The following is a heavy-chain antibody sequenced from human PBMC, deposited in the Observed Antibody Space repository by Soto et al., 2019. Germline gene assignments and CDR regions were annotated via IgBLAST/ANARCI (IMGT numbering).Heavy chain of an antibody. Sequence: ESGPTLVNPTQTLTLTCTFSGFSLSTSGVGVGWIRQPPGKALEWLALIYWDDDKRYSPSLKSRLTITKDTSKNQVVLTMTNMDPVDTATYYCAHNWPHLGPPTVSMNNKKKNPNWFDPWGQGTLVTVSS. CDR2: IYWDDDK. CDR3: AHNWPHLGPPTVSMNNKKKNPNWFDP. V-gene: IGHV2-5*02. D-gene: IGHD4-4*01. CDR1: GFSLSTSGVG. J-gene: IGHJ5*02.